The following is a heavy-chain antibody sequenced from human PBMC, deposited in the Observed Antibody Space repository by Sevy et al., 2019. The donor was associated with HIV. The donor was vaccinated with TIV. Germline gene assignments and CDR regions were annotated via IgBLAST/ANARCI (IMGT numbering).Heavy chain of an antibody. CDR3: ARDGGCSSTSCLLYFDY. V-gene: IGHV3-7*01. CDR1: GFTFHTYW. CDR2: IKVDGSEI. Sequence: GGSLRLSCVASGFTFHTYWMSWVRQAPGKGLEWVAHIKVDGSEIYYVDSVKGRFTISRDNAKNSLYLQMNSLRAEDTAVYYCARDGGCSSTSCLLYFDYWGQGSLVTVSS. D-gene: IGHD2-2*01. J-gene: IGHJ4*02.